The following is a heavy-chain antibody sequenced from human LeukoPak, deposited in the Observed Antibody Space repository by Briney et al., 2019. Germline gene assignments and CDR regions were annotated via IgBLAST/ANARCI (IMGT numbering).Heavy chain of an antibody. CDR1: GYSFTSYY. J-gene: IGHJ6*04. D-gene: IGHD3-16*01. Sequence: ASVTVSCTSSGYSFTSYYFHWMRQPPAPGLERMGIIYTSGGSTNKAQKFQGRVTITIYGSTSTVYMELSSLRSEDTAVQYGARGDEVLQDPDYYYYGMDVWGKGTTVTVSS. V-gene: IGHV1-46*01. CDR3: ARGDEVLQDPDYYYYGMDV. CDR2: IYTSGGST.